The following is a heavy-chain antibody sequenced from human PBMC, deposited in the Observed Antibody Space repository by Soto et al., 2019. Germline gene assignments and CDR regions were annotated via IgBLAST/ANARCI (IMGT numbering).Heavy chain of an antibody. CDR3: AKTPSSSWPYYFDY. CDR2: ISYDGSNK. V-gene: IGHV3-30*18. J-gene: IGHJ4*02. Sequence: PGGSLRLSCAASGLTFSSYGMHWVRQDPGKGLEWVAVISYDGSNKYYADSVKGRFTISRDNSKNTLYLQMNSLRAEDTAVYYCAKTPSSSWPYYFDYWGQGTLVTVSS. CDR1: GLTFSSYG. D-gene: IGHD6-13*01.